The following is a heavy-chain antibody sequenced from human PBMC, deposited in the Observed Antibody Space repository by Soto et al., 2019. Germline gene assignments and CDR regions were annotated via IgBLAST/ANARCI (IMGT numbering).Heavy chain of an antibody. D-gene: IGHD3-10*01. J-gene: IGHJ4*02. Sequence: QVQLVQSGAEVKKPGASVKVSCKASEYTFTGYYMHWVRQAPGQGLEWMGWIDPDTGDTSHAQKFQGRVNMTRDTSISTAYMELSSLRSDDTAVYYCARRGVWFGEIDYWGQGTLVTVSS. CDR1: EYTFTGYY. CDR3: ARRGVWFGEIDY. CDR2: IDPDTGDT. V-gene: IGHV1-2*02.